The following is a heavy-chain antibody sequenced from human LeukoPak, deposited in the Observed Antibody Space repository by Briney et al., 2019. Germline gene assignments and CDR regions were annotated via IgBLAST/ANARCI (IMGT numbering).Heavy chain of an antibody. V-gene: IGHV4-39*07. Sequence: PSETLSLTCTVSGGSISSSNYYWGWIRHPPGKGLEWIGSIHYSGSTYYNPSLKSRVTISVDTSKNQFSLKLSSVTAADTAVYYCARGQMRSGWYFSYYYYYGMDVWGQGTTVTVSS. CDR2: IHYSGST. J-gene: IGHJ6*02. D-gene: IGHD6-19*01. CDR1: GGSISSSNYY. CDR3: ARGQMRSGWYFSYYYYYGMDV.